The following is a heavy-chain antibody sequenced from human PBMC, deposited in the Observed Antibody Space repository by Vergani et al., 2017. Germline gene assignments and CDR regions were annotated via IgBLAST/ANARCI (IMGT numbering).Heavy chain of an antibody. Sequence: QVQLQQWGAGLLKPSETLSLTCAVYGGSFSGYYWSWIRQPPGKGLEWIGEINHSGSTNYNPSLKSRVTISVDTSKNQFSLKLSSVTAADTSVYYCARARRDGYNSYYYCMDVWGKGSTVTVSS. CDR3: ARARRDGYNSYYYCMDV. CDR1: GGSFSGYY. CDR2: INHSGST. D-gene: IGHD5-24*01. J-gene: IGHJ6*03. V-gene: IGHV4-34*01.